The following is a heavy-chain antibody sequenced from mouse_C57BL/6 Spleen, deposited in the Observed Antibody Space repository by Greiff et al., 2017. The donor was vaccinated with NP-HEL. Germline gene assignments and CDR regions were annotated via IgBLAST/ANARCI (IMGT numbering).Heavy chain of an antibody. CDR2: ISDGGSYT. J-gene: IGHJ1*03. V-gene: IGHV5-4*03. CDR3: AGSPPSLWYFDV. CDR1: GFTFSSYA. Sequence: KLVESGGGLVKPGGSLKLSSAASGFTFSSYAMSWVRQTPEKRLEWVATISDGGSYTYYPDNLKGRFTISRDNTKNNLYLQMSHLESEDTARYYCAGSPPSLWYFDVWGTGTTVTVSS.